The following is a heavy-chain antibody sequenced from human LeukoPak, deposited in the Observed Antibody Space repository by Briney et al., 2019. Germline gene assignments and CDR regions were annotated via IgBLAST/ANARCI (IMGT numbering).Heavy chain of an antibody. CDR2: IYYSGST. CDR3: ARADAFGNNNYLNWFDS. Sequence: SHTLSITCTFSGGHTRRGVYFWTWIRQHPGKGLEWNGYIYYSGSTYYNPSLKSRLTISVDTSNNQFSLNLRSVTAADTAVYYCARADAFGNNNYLNWFDSWGQGILVTVSS. J-gene: IGHJ5*01. D-gene: IGHD4-11*01. V-gene: IGHV4-31*03. CDR1: GGHTRRGVYF.